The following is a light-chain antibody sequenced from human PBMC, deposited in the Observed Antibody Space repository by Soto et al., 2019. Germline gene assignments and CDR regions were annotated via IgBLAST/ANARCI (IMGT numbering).Light chain of an antibody. Sequence: QSVLTQPPSASGTPGQRVTISCSGSSSNIGTNTVNWYLQLPGTAPKLLIYNNDERPSGVPERFSGSKSGTSASLAIGGRQSEDEADYYCAAWDDSLDGFYVFGSGTKLTVL. CDR1: SSNIGTNT. J-gene: IGLJ1*01. CDR3: AAWDDSLDGFYV. V-gene: IGLV1-44*01. CDR2: NND.